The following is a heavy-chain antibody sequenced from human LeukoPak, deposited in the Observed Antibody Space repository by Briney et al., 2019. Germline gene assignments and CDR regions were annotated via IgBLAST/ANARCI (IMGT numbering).Heavy chain of an antibody. CDR3: ERDLGESDLLVSIAAAGHPGSFDY. CDR1: GYTFTSYG. D-gene: IGHD6-13*01. CDR2: ISAYNGNT. J-gene: IGHJ4*02. V-gene: IGHV1-18*01. Sequence: ASVKVSCKASGYTFTSYGISWVRQAPGQGLEWMGWISAYNGNTNYAQKLQGRVTMTTDTSTSTAYMELRSLRSDDTAVYYCERDLGESDLLVSIAAAGHPGSFDYWGQGTLVTVSS.